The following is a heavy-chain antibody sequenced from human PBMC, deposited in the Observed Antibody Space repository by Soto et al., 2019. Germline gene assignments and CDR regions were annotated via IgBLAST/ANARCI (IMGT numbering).Heavy chain of an antibody. J-gene: IGHJ4*02. CDR3: ARGYSYGYWVDY. D-gene: IGHD5-18*01. Sequence: SVKVSCKASGGTFSSYAISWVRQAPGQGLEWMGGIIPIFGTANYAQKFQGRVTITADESTSTAYMELSSLRSEDTAVYYCARGYSYGYWVDYWGQGTLVTVSS. CDR1: GGTFSSYA. V-gene: IGHV1-69*13. CDR2: IIPIFGTA.